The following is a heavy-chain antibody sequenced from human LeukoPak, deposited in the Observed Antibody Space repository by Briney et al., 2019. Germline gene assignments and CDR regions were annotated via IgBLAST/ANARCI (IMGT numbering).Heavy chain of an antibody. V-gene: IGHV1-69*04. J-gene: IGHJ5*02. CDR1: GGTFSSYA. D-gene: IGHD3-22*01. CDR3: ARGVGDSSGCSPRWFDP. Sequence: GASVKVSCKASGGTFSSYAISWVRQAPGQGLEWMGRIIPILGIANYAQKFQGRVTITADKSTSTAYMELSSLRSEDTAVYYCARGVGDSSGCSPRWFDPWGQGTLVTVSS. CDR2: IIPILGIA.